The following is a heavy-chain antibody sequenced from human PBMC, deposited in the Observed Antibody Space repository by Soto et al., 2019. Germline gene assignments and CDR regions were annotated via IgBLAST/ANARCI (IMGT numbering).Heavy chain of an antibody. Sequence: QVQLQESGPGLVKPSQTLSLTCTVSGGSISSGDYYWSWIRQPPGKGLEWIGYIKNSGSTYYNPSLKSRLTLYVDTSKNQLSLNLRSVTVADTAVYYCVRDIIWGWQQRDHAFEIWGQGTMVTVSS. CDR3: VRDIIWGWQQRDHAFEI. J-gene: IGHJ3*02. CDR2: IKNSGST. CDR1: GGSISSGDYY. D-gene: IGHD6-13*01. V-gene: IGHV4-30-4*01.